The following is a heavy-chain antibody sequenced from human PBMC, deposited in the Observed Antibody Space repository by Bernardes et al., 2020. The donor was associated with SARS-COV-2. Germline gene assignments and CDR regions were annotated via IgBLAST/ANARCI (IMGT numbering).Heavy chain of an antibody. CDR1: GFTLSRSW. CDR3: ARYGSGRRFDP. V-gene: IGHV3-7*04. Sequence: GYLSLSCVGSGFTLSRSWMSWLRQAPGKGLDWVGNIKEDGSEKYYADSVKGRFTISRDNAKNSLYLQMNSLRAEDTAMYYCARYGSGRRFDPCGQGTLVTVSS. CDR2: IKEDGSEK. D-gene: IGHD3-10*01. J-gene: IGHJ5*02.